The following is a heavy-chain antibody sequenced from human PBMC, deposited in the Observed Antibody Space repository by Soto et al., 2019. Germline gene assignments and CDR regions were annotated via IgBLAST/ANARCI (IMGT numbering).Heavy chain of an antibody. CDR1: GFTFSSYA. V-gene: IGHV3-23*01. CDR3: AKDQRGFSSTARIDY. CDR2: ISGSGGST. D-gene: IGHD6-13*01. J-gene: IGHJ4*02. Sequence: EVQLLESGGGLVQPGGSLRLSCAASGFTFSSYAMSWVRQAPGKGLEWVSSISGSGGSTYHADSVKGRFTISRDNSKNTLDLQMSSLGAEDTAVYYCAKDQRGFSSTARIDYWGQGTLVTLSS.